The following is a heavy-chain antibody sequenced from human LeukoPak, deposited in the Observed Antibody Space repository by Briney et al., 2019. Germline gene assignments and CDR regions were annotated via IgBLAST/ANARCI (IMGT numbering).Heavy chain of an antibody. CDR2: ISFDGSDE. CDR1: GFTFSNYW. J-gene: IGHJ4*02. D-gene: IGHD6-19*01. V-gene: IGHV3-30-3*01. CDR3: ASIGYSSGWYGDFDY. Sequence: GGSLRLSCAASGFTFSNYWMGWVRQAPGKELEWVAVISFDGSDEYYPDSVKGRFTISRDNSKNTLYLQMNNLRPEDTAVYYCASIGYSSGWYGDFDYWGQGTLVTVSS.